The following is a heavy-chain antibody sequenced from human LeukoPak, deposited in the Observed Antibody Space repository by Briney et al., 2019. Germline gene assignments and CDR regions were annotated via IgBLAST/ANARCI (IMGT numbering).Heavy chain of an antibody. CDR2: IKEDGSEK. D-gene: IGHD3-22*01. Sequence: GGSLRLSCAASGFTFSRYWMSWVHQAPGKGLEWVANIKEDGSEKDFVDSVKGRLTISRDNSKNTLYLQMNSLRAEDTAVYYCAKDRSTMIVVVPDYGMDVWGQGTTVTVSS. CDR3: AKDRSTMIVVVPDYGMDV. V-gene: IGHV3-7*01. CDR1: GFTFSRYW. J-gene: IGHJ6*02.